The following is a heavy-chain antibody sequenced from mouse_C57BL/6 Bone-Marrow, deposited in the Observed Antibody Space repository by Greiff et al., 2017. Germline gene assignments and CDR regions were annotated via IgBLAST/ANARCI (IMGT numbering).Heavy chain of an antibody. Sequence: EVQLQQSGAELVRPGASVKLSCTASGFNIKDDYMHWVKQRPEQGLEWIGWIDPENGDTEYASKFQGKATITADTSSNTAYLQLSSLTSEDTAVYYCTTGGSSYYWYFDVWGTGTTGTVSS. J-gene: IGHJ1*03. CDR2: IDPENGDT. CDR1: GFNIKDDY. CDR3: TTGGSSYYWYFDV. D-gene: IGHD1-1*01. V-gene: IGHV14-4*01.